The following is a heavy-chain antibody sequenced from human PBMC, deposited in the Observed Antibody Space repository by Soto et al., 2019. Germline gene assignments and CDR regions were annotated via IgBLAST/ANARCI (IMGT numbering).Heavy chain of an antibody. Sequence: PSETLSLTCTVSGGSISSYYWSWIRQPPGKGLEWIGYIYYSGSTNYNPSLKSRVTISVDTSKNQFSLKLTSVTAVDAAIFYCARARQYYDCELDPWGQATLVTVSS. CDR1: GGSISSYY. CDR3: ARARQYYDCELDP. D-gene: IGHD3-22*01. V-gene: IGHV4-59*12. CDR2: IYYSGST. J-gene: IGHJ5*02.